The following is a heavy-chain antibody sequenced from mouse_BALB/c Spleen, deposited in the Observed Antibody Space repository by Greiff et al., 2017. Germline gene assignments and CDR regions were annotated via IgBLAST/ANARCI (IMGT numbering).Heavy chain of an antibody. Sequence: QVQLQQSGAELVRPGASVTLSCKASGYTFTDYEMPWVKQTPVHGLEWIGAIDPETGGTAYNQKFKGKATLTADKSSSTAYMELRSLTSEDSAVYYCTRSYGYYAMDYWGQGTSVTVSS. CDR3: TRSYGYYAMDY. V-gene: IGHV1-15*01. D-gene: IGHD1-1*01. CDR1: GYTFTDYE. CDR2: IDPETGGT. J-gene: IGHJ4*01.